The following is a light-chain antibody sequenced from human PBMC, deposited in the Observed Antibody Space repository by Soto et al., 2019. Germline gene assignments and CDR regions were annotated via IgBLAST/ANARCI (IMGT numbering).Light chain of an antibody. J-gene: IGKJ1*01. CDR3: QQYGSSPWT. CDR1: QSVSSSY. CDR2: GAS. V-gene: IGKV3-20*01. Sequence: EIVLTQSPGTLSLSPGERATLSCRASQSVSSSYLAWYQQKPGQAPRLLIYGASTRATGIPDMFSGSGSGTDFTLTISRLEPEDFSVYYCQQYGSSPWTFGQGTKVKIK.